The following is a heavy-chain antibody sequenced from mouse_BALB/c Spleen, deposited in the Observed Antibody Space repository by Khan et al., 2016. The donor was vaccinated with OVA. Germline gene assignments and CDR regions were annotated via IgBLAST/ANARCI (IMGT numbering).Heavy chain of an antibody. CDR3: ERGNWAY. D-gene: IGHD4-1*01. J-gene: IGHJ2*01. CDR2: INSGSTTI. V-gene: IGHV5-17*02. Sequence: EVELVESGRGLVQPGGSRKLSCAASGFTFSSFGMHWVRQAPEKGLEWVAYINSGSTTINYADPVKGRFTISRDNPKNTLFLQMTSLRAEDTAMYYWERGNWAYWGQGTTLTVSS. CDR1: GFTFSSFG.